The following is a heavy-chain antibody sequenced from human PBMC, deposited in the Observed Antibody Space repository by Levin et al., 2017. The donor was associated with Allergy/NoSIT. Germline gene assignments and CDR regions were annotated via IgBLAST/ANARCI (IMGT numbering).Heavy chain of an antibody. V-gene: IGHV4-34*01. D-gene: IGHD3-10*01. CDR2: MNQIGST. CDR1: GGSFSGYF. J-gene: IGHJ5*02. CDR3: ASGHDKGSGKNRPWGHGFDP. Sequence: SQTLSLTCAVYGGSFSGYFWNWIRQSPGKGLEWIGEMNQIGSTNYNPSLINRATISLDLSKNQFSLQLRSVTAADPAVYYFASGHDKGSGKNRPWGHGFDPWGQGTQVTVSS.